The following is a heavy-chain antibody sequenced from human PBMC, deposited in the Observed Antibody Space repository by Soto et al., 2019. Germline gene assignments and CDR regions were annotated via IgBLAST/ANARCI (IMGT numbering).Heavy chain of an antibody. Sequence: EVQLLESGGGLVQPGGSLRLSCAASGFTFSSYAMSWVRQAPGKGLEWVSVISGSGGSTYYADSVKGRFTISRDNSKNTLSLQMNSLRAEDTAIYFCARTNGERDAVDIWGQGTMVTVSS. V-gene: IGHV3-23*01. CDR3: ARTNGERDAVDI. CDR2: ISGSGGST. CDR1: GFTFSSYA. D-gene: IGHD2-8*01. J-gene: IGHJ3*02.